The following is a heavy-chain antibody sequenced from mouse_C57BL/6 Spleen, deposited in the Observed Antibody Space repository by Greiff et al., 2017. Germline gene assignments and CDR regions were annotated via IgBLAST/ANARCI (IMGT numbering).Heavy chain of an antibody. Sequence: VQLQQSGPELVKPGASVKISCKASGYSFTDYNMNWVQQSNGKSLEWLGVINPNYGTTSYNQKFKGKATLTVDQSSSTAYMQLNSLTSEDSAVYYWARLDGSTPYAMDYWGQGTSVTVSS. J-gene: IGHJ4*01. CDR2: INPNYGTT. D-gene: IGHD1-1*01. V-gene: IGHV1-39*01. CDR3: ARLDGSTPYAMDY. CDR1: GYSFTDYN.